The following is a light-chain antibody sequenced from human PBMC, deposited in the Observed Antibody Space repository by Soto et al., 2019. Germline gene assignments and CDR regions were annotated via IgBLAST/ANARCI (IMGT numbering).Light chain of an antibody. V-gene: IGKV1-39*01. CDR1: QSIASY. CDR2: EAS. J-gene: IGKJ4*01. CDR3: QQSYITPLT. Sequence: DIQMTQSPSSLSASLGDRVTITCRASQSIASYLNWYQQKPGKAPKLLIYEASSLHSGVPSRFSGRRSGTDFTLTIISLQPEDLATYYCQQSYITPLTFGGGTTVEIK.